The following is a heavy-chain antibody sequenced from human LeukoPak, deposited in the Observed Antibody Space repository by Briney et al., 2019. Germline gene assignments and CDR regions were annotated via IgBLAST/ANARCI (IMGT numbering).Heavy chain of an antibody. Sequence: GGSLRLSCAASGFTFSDYYMSWIRQAPGKGLEWVSYISSSGSTIYYADSVKGRFTISRDNSKNTLYLQINSLRVEDTAMYYCANTWFGELLDSWGQGTLVTVSS. CDR2: ISSSGSTI. D-gene: IGHD3-10*01. J-gene: IGHJ4*02. CDR3: ANTWFGELLDS. V-gene: IGHV3-11*04. CDR1: GFTFSDYY.